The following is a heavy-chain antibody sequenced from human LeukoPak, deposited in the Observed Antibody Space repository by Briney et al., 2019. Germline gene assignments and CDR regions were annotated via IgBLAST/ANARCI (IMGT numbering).Heavy chain of an antibody. CDR2: ISSSSNDI. Sequence: GGSLRLSCAASGFTFSSYSMNWVRQAPGQGLEWVSFISSSSNDIYYADSVKGRFTISRDNSKNTLYLQMNSLRAEDTAVYYCAKGVLPTRYYYDSSANLASLYYFDYWGQGTLVTVSS. CDR1: GFTFSSYS. D-gene: IGHD3-22*01. V-gene: IGHV3-21*04. CDR3: AKGVLPTRYYYDSSANLASLYYFDY. J-gene: IGHJ4*02.